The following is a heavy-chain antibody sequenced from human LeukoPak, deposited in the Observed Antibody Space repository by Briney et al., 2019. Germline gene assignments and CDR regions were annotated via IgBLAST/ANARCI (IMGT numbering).Heavy chain of an antibody. D-gene: IGHD4-17*01. CDR2: IKQDGSEK. CDR3: ARDEEGYGDYYGMDV. Sequence: GGSLRLSCAASGFTFSSYWMSWVRQAPGKGLEWVANIKQDGSEKYYVDSVKGRFTISRDNAKNSLYLQMNSLRAEDTAVYYCARDEEGYGDYYGMDVWGQGTTVTVSS. J-gene: IGHJ6*02. V-gene: IGHV3-7*01. CDR1: GFTFSSYW.